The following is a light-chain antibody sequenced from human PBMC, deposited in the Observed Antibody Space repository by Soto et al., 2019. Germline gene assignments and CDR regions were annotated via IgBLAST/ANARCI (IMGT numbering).Light chain of an antibody. V-gene: IGKV3-15*01. CDR1: QSVSSN. CDR2: RAS. Sequence: EIVMTQSPATLSVSPGERALLSCRASQSVSSNSGWYQQKPGQAPRLLIYRASTRATGIPARFSGSGSGTEFTLTISSLQSEDSAVYYCQQYNHWSSITFGQGTRLEIK. J-gene: IGKJ5*01. CDR3: QQYNHWSSIT.